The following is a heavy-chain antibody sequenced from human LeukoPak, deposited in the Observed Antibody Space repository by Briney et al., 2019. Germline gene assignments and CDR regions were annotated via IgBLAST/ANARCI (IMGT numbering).Heavy chain of an antibody. D-gene: IGHD3-10*01. J-gene: IGHJ4*02. Sequence: PSEALSLTCTVSGGSVSSGSYYWSWIRQPPGKGLEWIGYIYYSGSTNYNPSLKSRVTISVDTSKNQFSLKLSSVTAADTAVYYCAGDHYGSGIDYWGQGTLVTVSS. CDR3: AGDHYGSGIDY. V-gene: IGHV4-61*01. CDR1: GGSVSSGSYY. CDR2: IYYSGST.